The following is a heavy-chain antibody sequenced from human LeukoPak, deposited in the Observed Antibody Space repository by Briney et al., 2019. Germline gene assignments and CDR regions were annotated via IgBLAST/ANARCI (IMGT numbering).Heavy chain of an antibody. Sequence: GASVKVSCKASGGTFSSYAISWVRQAPGQGLEWMGRIIPILGIANYAQKFQGRVTITADKSTSTAYMELSSLRSDDTAVYYCARKRPPDSSSWYIGYYGMDVWGQGTTVTVSS. D-gene: IGHD6-13*01. CDR3: ARKRPPDSSSWYIGYYGMDV. CDR1: GGTFSSYA. J-gene: IGHJ6*02. V-gene: IGHV1-69*04. CDR2: IIPILGIA.